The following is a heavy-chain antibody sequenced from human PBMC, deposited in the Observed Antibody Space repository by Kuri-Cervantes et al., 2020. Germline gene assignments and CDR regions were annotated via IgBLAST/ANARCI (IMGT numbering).Heavy chain of an antibody. V-gene: IGHV1-58*01. Sequence: SVKVSCKASGFTFTSSAVQWVRQARGQRLEWIGWIVVGSGNTNYAQKFQERVTITRDMSTSTAYMELSSLRSEDTAIYYCARAVYCGGDCYRFDIWGQGTMVTVSS. CDR2: IVVGSGNT. CDR1: GFTFTSSA. D-gene: IGHD2-21*02. CDR3: ARAVYCGGDCYRFDI. J-gene: IGHJ3*02.